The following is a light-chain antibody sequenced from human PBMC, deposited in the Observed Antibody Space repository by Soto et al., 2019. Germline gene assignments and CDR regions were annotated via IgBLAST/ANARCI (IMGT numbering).Light chain of an antibody. CDR2: GAS. CDR3: QQYYSSPYT. Sequence: EIVLTQSPGTLSLSPGERATLSCRTSQSISNNYLAWYQQKPGQAPRLLIYGASRRAIGIPDRFSGSGSGTDFTLTISSLQPEDFATYYCQQYYSSPYTFGQGTKLEV. CDR1: QSISNNY. V-gene: IGKV3-20*01. J-gene: IGKJ2*01.